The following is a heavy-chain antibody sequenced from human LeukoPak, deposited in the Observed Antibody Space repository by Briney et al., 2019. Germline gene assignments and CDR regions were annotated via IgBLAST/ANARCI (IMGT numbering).Heavy chain of an antibody. J-gene: IGHJ3*02. CDR1: GFTFSTYW. CDR2: INSDGSRT. V-gene: IGHV3-74*01. Sequence: GGSLRLSCAASGFTFSTYWMHWVRQAPGKGLVWVSRINSDGSRTTYADSVKGRFTISRDNAKNTLYLQMNSLRTMDTAVYYCARPETQYSSGLDGFDIWGQGTMVTVSS. CDR3: ARPETQYSSGLDGFDI. D-gene: IGHD6-19*01.